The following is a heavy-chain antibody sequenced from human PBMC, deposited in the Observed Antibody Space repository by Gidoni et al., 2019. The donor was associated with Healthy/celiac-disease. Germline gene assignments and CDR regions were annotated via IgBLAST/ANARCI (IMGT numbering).Heavy chain of an antibody. J-gene: IGHJ3*02. V-gene: IGHV6-1*01. Sequence: QVQLQQSGPGLVTPSQTLPLICATSGDSVPSNRAAWTWIRQSPPRGLEWLGRTYYRSKWYNDYAVSVKSRITINPDTSKNQFSLQLNSVTPEDTAVYYCARDRWDYGGTNSNGGQSAFDIWGQGTMVTVSS. CDR3: ARDRWDYGGTNSNGGQSAFDI. CDR2: TYYRSKWYN. CDR1: GDSVPSNRAA. D-gene: IGHD4-17*01.